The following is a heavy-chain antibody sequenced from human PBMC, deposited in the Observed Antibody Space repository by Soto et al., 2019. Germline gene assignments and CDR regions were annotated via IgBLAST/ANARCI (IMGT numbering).Heavy chain of an antibody. J-gene: IGHJ4*02. V-gene: IGHV3-30*18. D-gene: IGHD1-26*01. CDR3: AKGRGSYGGAYDY. CDR2: ISFDGSCT. CDR1: GFIFTTYG. Sequence: GGSLRLSCAASGFIFTTYGMHCVRQAPGKGLEWVADISFDGSCTYYAESVKGRFTISRDNSKNTVYLQMNSLRAEDTAVYYCAKGRGSYGGAYDYWGQGTLVTVSS.